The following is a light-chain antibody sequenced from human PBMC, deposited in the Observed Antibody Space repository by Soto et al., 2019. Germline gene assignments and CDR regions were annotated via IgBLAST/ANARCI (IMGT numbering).Light chain of an antibody. CDR3: QQYINWPSWT. Sequence: EKVMTQSPATLSMSPGERATLSCRASQSVSSFLAWYQQKPGQAPRLLIYGASTRATGSPARFSGSGSGTEFTLTISSLHSEDFAGYYCQQYINWPSWTFGQGTKVEVK. CDR2: GAS. V-gene: IGKV3-15*01. CDR1: QSVSSF. J-gene: IGKJ1*01.